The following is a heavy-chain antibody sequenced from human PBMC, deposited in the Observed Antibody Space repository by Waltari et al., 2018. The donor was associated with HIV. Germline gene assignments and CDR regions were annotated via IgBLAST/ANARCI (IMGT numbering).Heavy chain of an antibody. CDR3: AKTPYDFWSGYFDY. V-gene: IGHV3-30*18. CDR1: GFTYSSYG. J-gene: IGHJ4*02. Sequence: QVQLVASGGGVVQAGRSLRLSCADPGFTYSSYGMTWVSHDPGKGLEWVAVMSYDGSNKYYADSVKGRFTISRDNPKNTLYLQMNSLRGEDTAMYYCAKTPYDFWSGYFDYWGQGTLVTVSS. D-gene: IGHD3-3*01. CDR2: MSYDGSNK.